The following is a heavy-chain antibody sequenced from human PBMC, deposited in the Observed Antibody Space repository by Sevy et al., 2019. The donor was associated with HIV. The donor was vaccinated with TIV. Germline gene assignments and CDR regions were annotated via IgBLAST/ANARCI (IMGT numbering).Heavy chain of an antibody. CDR3: ARDQHDYGGNLRTGWFDP. CDR1: HYTFSSYT. CDR2: ISYDGSNK. J-gene: IGHJ5*02. V-gene: IGHV3-30-3*01. Sequence: GGSLRLSCAASHYTFSSYTMHWVRQAPGKGLEWVALISYDGSNKNYADSVKGRFTISRDNSKNTLYLQMNSLRGEDTAVYYCARDQHDYGGNLRTGWFDPWGQGTLVTVSS. D-gene: IGHD4-17*01.